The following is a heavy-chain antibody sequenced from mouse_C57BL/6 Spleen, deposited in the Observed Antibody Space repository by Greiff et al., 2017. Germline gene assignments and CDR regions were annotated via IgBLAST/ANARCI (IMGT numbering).Heavy chain of an antibody. J-gene: IGHJ2*01. V-gene: IGHV1-64*01. CDR2: IHPNSGST. Sequence: QVQLQQPGAELVKPGASVKLSCKASGYTFTSYWMHWVKQSPGQGLEWIGMIHPNSGSTNYNEKFKSKATLTVDKSSSTAYMQLSSLTSEDSAVYYCARGDDGYAFDYWGQGTTLTVSS. D-gene: IGHD2-3*01. CDR1: GYTFTSYW. CDR3: ARGDDGYAFDY.